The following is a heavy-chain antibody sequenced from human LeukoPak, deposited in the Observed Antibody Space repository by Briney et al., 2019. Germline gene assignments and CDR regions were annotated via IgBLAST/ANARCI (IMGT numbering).Heavy chain of an antibody. CDR2: IYSGGST. J-gene: IGHJ3*02. V-gene: IGHV3-53*01. Sequence: GRSLRLSCAASGFTVSSNYMSWVRQAPGKGLEWVSVIYSGGSTYYADSVKGRFTISRDNSKNTLYLQMNSLRAEDTTVYYCARMVRGVHNAFDIWGQGTMVTVSS. CDR3: ARMVRGVHNAFDI. CDR1: GFTVSSNY. D-gene: IGHD3-10*01.